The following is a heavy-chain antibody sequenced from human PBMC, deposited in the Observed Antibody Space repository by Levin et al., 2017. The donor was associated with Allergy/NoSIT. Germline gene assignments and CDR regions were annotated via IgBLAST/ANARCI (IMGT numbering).Heavy chain of an antibody. D-gene: IGHD3-10*01. J-gene: IGHJ6*02. CDR3: ARDRWFGEFRPSYGMDV. CDR2: ISHSGKT. Sequence: SETLSLTCTVSGGSINVGGYYWNWIRQHPGKGPEWIGYISHSGKTDYNPSLKSRVSMSVDTSKNQFSLNLTSVTAADTAVYYCARDRWFGEFRPSYGMDVWGQGTTVTVSS. CDR1: GGSINVGGYY. V-gene: IGHV4-31*03.